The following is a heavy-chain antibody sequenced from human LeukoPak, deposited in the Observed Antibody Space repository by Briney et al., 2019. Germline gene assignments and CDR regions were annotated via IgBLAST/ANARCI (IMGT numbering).Heavy chain of an antibody. Sequence: SETLSLTCTVSGGPINSYYWTWIRQPPGKGLEWIGYIYYSGSTNYTPSLKSRVTISVDTSKNQFSLKLSSVTAADTAVYYCARFTHCGGDCYALDYWGQGTLVTVSS. J-gene: IGHJ4*02. V-gene: IGHV4-59*01. D-gene: IGHD2-21*02. CDR2: IYYSGST. CDR1: GGPINSYY. CDR3: ARFTHCGGDCYALDY.